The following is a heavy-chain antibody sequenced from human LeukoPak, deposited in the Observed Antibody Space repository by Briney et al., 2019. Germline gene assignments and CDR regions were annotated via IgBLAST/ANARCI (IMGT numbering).Heavy chain of an antibody. D-gene: IGHD2-21*02. J-gene: IGHJ6*02. CDR3: ARDNANIVVVTRGYYGMDV. CDR1: GFTFSSYA. CDR2: ISYDGSNK. V-gene: IGHV3-30-3*01. Sequence: GGSLRLSCAASGFTFSSYAMHWVRQAPGKGLEWVAVISYDGSNKYYADSVKGRFTISRDNSKNTLYLQMNSLRAEDTAVYYCARDNANIVVVTRGYYGMDVWGQGTTVTVSS.